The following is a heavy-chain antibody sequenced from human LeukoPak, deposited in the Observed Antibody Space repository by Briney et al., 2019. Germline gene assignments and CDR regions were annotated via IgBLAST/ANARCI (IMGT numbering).Heavy chain of an antibody. Sequence: GALRLSCAASGFTFSSYWMSWVRQAPGKGLEWVANIKQDGSEKYYVDSVKGRFTISRDNAKNSLYLQMNSLRAEDTAVYYCASLVVVAATWNYWGQGTLVTVSS. CDR2: IKQDGSEK. CDR1: GFTFSSYW. CDR3: ASLVVVAATWNY. J-gene: IGHJ4*02. V-gene: IGHV3-7*01. D-gene: IGHD2-15*01.